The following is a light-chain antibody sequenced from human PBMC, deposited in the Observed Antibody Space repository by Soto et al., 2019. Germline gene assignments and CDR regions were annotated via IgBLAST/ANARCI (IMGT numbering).Light chain of an antibody. J-gene: IGLJ3*02. CDR1: SSDVGGYNF. V-gene: IGLV2-14*01. CDR2: DVS. CDR3: SSYTSSSTLVV. Sequence: QSALTQPASLSGSPGQSITISCTGTSSDVGGYNFVSWYQQYPDKAPKLMIYDVSYRPSGISNRFSGSKSGNTASLTISGLQAEDEADYYCSSYTSSSTLVVFGGGTKLTVL.